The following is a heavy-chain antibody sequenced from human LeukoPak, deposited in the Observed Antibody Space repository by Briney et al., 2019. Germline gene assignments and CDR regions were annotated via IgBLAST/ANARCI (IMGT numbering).Heavy chain of an antibody. CDR3: ASAYMTHFDY. Sequence: SETLSLTCTVSGASISSSSYYWGWIRQPPGKGLEWIGSIYYSGSTYYNPSLKSRVTISVDTSKNQFSLKLSSVTAADTAVYYCASAYMTHFDYWGQGTLVTVSS. CDR1: GASISSSSYY. V-gene: IGHV4-39*07. J-gene: IGHJ4*02. CDR2: IYYSGST. D-gene: IGHD4-11*01.